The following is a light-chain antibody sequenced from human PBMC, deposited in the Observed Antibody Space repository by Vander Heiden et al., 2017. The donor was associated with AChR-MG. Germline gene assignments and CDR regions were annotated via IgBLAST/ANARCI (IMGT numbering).Light chain of an antibody. CDR1: QSVSTN. V-gene: IGKV3-15*01. Sequence: EIVMTQSPATLSVSPGERATLSCRASQSVSTNLAWYQQNPGQAPRLLIYGASTRASGIPARFSGSGSGTEFTLTISSLQSEDFAVYYCQQYKFGPGLTFGGGTKVEIK. CDR2: GAS. J-gene: IGKJ4*01. CDR3: QQYKFGPGLT.